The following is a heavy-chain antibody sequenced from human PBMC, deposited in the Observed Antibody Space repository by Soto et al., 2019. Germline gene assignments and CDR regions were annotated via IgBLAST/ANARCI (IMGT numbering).Heavy chain of an antibody. CDR3: ARHISYQPLFSGFDY. CDR2: IIPIFGTT. D-gene: IGHD3-10*02. Sequence: QVQLVQSGAEVRKPGSSVKVSCTASGGTFSSYTISWVRQAPGQGLQWMGGIIPIFGTTNYAQKFQGRVTFTSDESTSTAYMDLSSLRSEDTAVYYCARHISYQPLFSGFDYWGQGTPVTVSS. CDR1: GGTFSSYT. J-gene: IGHJ4*02. V-gene: IGHV1-69*01.